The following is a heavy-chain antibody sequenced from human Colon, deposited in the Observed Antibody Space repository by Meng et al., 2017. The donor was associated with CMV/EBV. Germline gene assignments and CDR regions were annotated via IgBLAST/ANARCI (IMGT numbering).Heavy chain of an antibody. CDR3: ARSPLPAALNWFDP. Sequence: SVKVSCKTSGGPFKSNAISWVRQAPGQGLEWMGGLIPIFGTPKYAQNFQGRVTITADDSTSTTYMELSSLTSDDTAVYYCARSPLPAALNWFDPWGQGTLVTVSS. V-gene: IGHV1-69*13. D-gene: IGHD2-2*01. CDR1: GGPFKSNA. J-gene: IGHJ5*02. CDR2: LIPIFGTP.